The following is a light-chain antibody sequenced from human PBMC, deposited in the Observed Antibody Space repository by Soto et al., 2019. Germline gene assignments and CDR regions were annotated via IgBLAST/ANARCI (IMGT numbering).Light chain of an antibody. J-gene: IGLJ2*01. Sequence: QSALTQPPSVSGSPGQSVSISCTGTSSDVGAYNYVSWYQQHPGKAPKLMIYDVNRRPSGVPDRFSGSKSGNTASLTISGLQAEDEADYYCSSNAASYTVIFGGGTKLTVL. V-gene: IGLV2-11*01. CDR1: SSDVGAYNY. CDR3: SSNAASYTVI. CDR2: DVN.